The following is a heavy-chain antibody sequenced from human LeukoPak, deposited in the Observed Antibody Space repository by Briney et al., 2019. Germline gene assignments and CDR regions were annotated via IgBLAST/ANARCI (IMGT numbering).Heavy chain of an antibody. Sequence: SETLSLTCTVSGGSISSYYWSWIRQPPGKGLEWIGYIYYSGSTNYNPSLKSRVTISVDTSKNQFSLKLSSVTAADTAVYYCARGRSRDGYTSDYYFDYWGQGTLVTVSS. D-gene: IGHD5-24*01. CDR3: ARGRSRDGYTSDYYFDY. CDR1: GGSISSYY. V-gene: IGHV4-59*01. CDR2: IYYSGST. J-gene: IGHJ4*02.